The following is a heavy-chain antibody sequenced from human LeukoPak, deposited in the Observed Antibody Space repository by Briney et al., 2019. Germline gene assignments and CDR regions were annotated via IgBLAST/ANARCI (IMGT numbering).Heavy chain of an antibody. CDR2: IIPIFGIA. Sequence: SVKVSCKASGGTFSSYAISWVRQAPGQGLEWMGRIIPIFGIANYAQKFQGRVTITADKSTSTAYMELSSLRSEATAVYYCARGGPEMATIGGDYFDYWGQGTLVTVSS. J-gene: IGHJ4*02. CDR3: ARGGPEMATIGGDYFDY. D-gene: IGHD5-24*01. V-gene: IGHV1-69*04. CDR1: GGTFSSYA.